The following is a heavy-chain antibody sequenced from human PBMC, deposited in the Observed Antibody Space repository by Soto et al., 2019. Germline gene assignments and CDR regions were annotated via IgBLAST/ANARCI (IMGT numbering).Heavy chain of an antibody. D-gene: IGHD1-26*01. Sequence: GGSLRLSCETSEFTFSSYWMTWVRRTPGKGLEWVANIDGEGGEKNYADSVKGRFFISRDNAKKSLFLQMNSLRAEDTAVYYCARGLYNGSPHLFYWGQGTLVTVSS. V-gene: IGHV3-7*05. CDR2: IDGEGGEK. CDR1: EFTFSSYW. CDR3: ARGLYNGSPHLFY. J-gene: IGHJ4*02.